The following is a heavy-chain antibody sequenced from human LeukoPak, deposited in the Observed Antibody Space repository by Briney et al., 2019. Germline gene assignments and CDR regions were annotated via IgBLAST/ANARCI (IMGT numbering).Heavy chain of an antibody. CDR2: IYSSGST. D-gene: IGHD6-6*01. CDR1: GGSISSYY. V-gene: IGHV4-59*12. CDR3: ARDPLVDSSSLSD. J-gene: IGHJ4*02. Sequence: SETLSLTCTVSGGSISSYYWSWLRQPPGKGLEWIGYIYSSGSTNCNPSLKSRVTISVDTSKNQFSLKLSSVTAADTAVYYCARDPLVDSSSLSDWGQGTLVTVSS.